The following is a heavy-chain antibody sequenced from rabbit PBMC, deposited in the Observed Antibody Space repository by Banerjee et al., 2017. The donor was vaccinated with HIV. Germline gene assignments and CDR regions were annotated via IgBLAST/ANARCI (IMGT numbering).Heavy chain of an antibody. V-gene: IGHV1S45*01. CDR1: GFSFSSNYC. CDR2: IYTGSGST. J-gene: IGHJ4*01. Sequence: QEQLVESGGGLVQPEGSLTLTCTASGFSFSSNYCMCWVRQAPGKGLEWIACIYTGSGSTYYANWAKGRFTAAKTASTTVTLQMTSLTAADTATYFCAREWGSSVYFNLWGPGTLVTVS. D-gene: IGHD1-1*01. CDR3: AREWGSSVYFNL.